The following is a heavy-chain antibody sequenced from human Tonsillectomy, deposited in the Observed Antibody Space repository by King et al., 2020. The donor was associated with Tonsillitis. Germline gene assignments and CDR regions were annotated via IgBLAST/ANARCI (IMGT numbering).Heavy chain of an antibody. CDR3: ARHDASIHLWSTTADY. CDR2: IYYGGSA. D-gene: IGHD5-18*01. V-gene: IGHV4-39*01. Sequence: QLQESGPGLVKPSETLSLTCIVSVGSISNSSYYWGWIRQPPGKGLEWIGSIYYGGSAYYNPSLKSRVSMTVDTSKNQFSLKLTSVTAADTAVYYCARHDASIHLWSTTADYWGQGTLVTVSS. J-gene: IGHJ4*02. CDR1: VGSISNSSYY.